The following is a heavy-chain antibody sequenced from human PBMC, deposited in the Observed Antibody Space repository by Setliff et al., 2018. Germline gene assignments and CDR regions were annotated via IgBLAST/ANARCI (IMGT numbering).Heavy chain of an antibody. CDR3: ARGRMRGSCSGPSCTYDPFDI. V-gene: IGHV4-61*02. CDR2: IFPTGTT. D-gene: IGHD2-2*01. J-gene: IGHJ3*02. Sequence: PSETLSLTCTVSGDSITSGSVYWSWIRQPAGKGLEWIGRIFPTGTTNYNPDLKSRVTMSVDTSKNQFSLILRSVTAADTAVYYCARGRMRGSCSGPSCTYDPFDIWGQGTPVTVSS. CDR1: GDSITSGSVY.